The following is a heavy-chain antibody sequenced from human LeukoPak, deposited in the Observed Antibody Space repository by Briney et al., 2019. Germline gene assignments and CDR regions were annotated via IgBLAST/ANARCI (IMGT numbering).Heavy chain of an antibody. CDR2: ISNSGDRT. CDR3: ARVWAWGSGNYFDN. J-gene: IGHJ4*02. CDR1: GFTFSSYA. Sequence: PGGSLRLSCAASGFTFSSYAMNWVRQAPGKGLEWVSTISNSGDRTYYADSVKGRFTISRDNSKNTLYLQMNSLRVEDTALYYCARVWAWGSGNYFDNWGQGTLVTVSS. D-gene: IGHD7-27*01. V-gene: IGHV3-23*01.